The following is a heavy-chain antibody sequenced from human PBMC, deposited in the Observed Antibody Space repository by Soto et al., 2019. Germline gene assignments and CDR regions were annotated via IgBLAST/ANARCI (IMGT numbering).Heavy chain of an antibody. CDR3: ARGGGSTKVDY. V-gene: IGHV4-31*03. D-gene: IGHD2-2*01. Sequence: QVQLQESGPGLVKPSQTLSLTCTVSGGSITSSGYYWSWIRQHPGEGLEWIGFTSNSGSTSYNPSIKSRVTISVDTSSNQFYLNLKSVTAADTAVYYCARGGGSTKVDYWGQGTLVTVSP. J-gene: IGHJ4*02. CDR2: TSNSGST. CDR1: GGSITSSGYY.